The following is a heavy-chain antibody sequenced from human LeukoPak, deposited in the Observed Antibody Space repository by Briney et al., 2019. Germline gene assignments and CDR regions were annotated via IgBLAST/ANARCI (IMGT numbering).Heavy chain of an antibody. D-gene: IGHD3-22*01. CDR3: ARGAYYYDPQGAFDI. CDR2: INPSGGST. V-gene: IGHV1-46*01. J-gene: IGHJ3*02. CDR1: GYTFTSYY. Sequence: ASLKVSCKASGYTFTSYYIHWVRLAPGQGLEWMGIINPSGGSTSYALTFQGRFTITRDTATSTIYMQLSSLTSEDTAVYYCARGAYYYDPQGAFDIWGEGTVVTVSS.